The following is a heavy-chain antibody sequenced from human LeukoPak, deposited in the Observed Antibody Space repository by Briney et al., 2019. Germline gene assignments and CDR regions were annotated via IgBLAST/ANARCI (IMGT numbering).Heavy chain of an antibody. CDR2: ISSSSGYI. V-gene: IGHV3-21*06. Sequence: GGSLRLSCAASGFTFNTFNMNWVRQTPGKGLEWVSLISSSSGYIYYTDSVKGRFTISRDNAKNSLYLQMNSLRAEDSAVYYCARGSEWEPLYYFDYWGQGSLVTVSS. CDR3: ARGSEWEPLYYFDY. D-gene: IGHD1-26*01. CDR1: GFTFNTFN. J-gene: IGHJ4*02.